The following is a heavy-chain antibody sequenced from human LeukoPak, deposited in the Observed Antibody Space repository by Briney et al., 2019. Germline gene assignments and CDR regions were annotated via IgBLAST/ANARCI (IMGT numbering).Heavy chain of an antibody. J-gene: IGHJ6*03. CDR1: GGSISSYY. Sequence: SETLSLTCTVSGGSISSYYWSWIRQPPGKGLEWIGYIYTSGSSNYNPSLKSRVTISVDTSKNQFSLKLSSVTAADTAVYYCARGEVYSSSYYYYYYMDVWGQGTTVTVSS. V-gene: IGHV4-4*09. CDR3: ARGEVYSSSYYYYYYMDV. D-gene: IGHD6-6*01. CDR2: IYTSGSS.